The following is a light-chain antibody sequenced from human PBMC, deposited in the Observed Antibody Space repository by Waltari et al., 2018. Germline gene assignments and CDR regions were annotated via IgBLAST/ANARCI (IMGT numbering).Light chain of an antibody. V-gene: IGKV1-39*01. CDR2: AAS. J-gene: IGKJ4*01. Sequence: DIQMTQSPPSLSASVGDRVTITCRASQSITSSLNWYQQKAGKAPKLLIYAASNLQRGVPSRFTGSGSGTDFTLTIGDLQPEDFATYYCQQTYSTLLTFGGGTKVEI. CDR1: QSITSS. CDR3: QQTYSTLLT.